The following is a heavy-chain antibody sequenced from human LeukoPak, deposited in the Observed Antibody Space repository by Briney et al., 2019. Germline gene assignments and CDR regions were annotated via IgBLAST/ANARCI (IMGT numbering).Heavy chain of an antibody. CDR1: GYTFTSYA. J-gene: IGHJ3*02. V-gene: IGHV1-3*01. Sequence: ASVKVSCKASGYTFTSYAMHWVRQAPGQRLEWMGWINAGNGNTKYSQKFQGRVTITRDTSASTAYMELSSLTSEDTAVYYCARVGARFLEWLFTPHDAFDIWGQGTMVTVSS. D-gene: IGHD3-3*01. CDR2: INAGNGNT. CDR3: ARVGARFLEWLFTPHDAFDI.